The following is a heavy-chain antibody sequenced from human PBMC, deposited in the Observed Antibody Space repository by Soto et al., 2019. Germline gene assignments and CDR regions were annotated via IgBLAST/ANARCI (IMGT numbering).Heavy chain of an antibody. Sequence: QVTLQESGPGLVKPSETLSLSCTVSGGSISNYYWSWFRQTPGKGLEWIGYVHDSWGSHYNPSLKSPGDISRERSKGQLSLKLTSVAATDTDVYYCARREYEALHGLVDVWGQGTMVTVSS. CDR3: ARREYEALHGLVDV. CDR2: VHDSWGS. D-gene: IGHD3-10*01. J-gene: IGHJ6*02. V-gene: IGHV4-59*08. CDR1: GGSISNYY.